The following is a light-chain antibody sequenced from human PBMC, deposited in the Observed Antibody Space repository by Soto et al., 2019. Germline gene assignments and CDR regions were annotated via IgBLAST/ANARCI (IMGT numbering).Light chain of an antibody. CDR1: QSVGNN. V-gene: IGKV3-15*01. CDR2: GAY. CDR3: QHYNYWPPKT. Sequence: EIVMTQSPATLSASTGEGTTLSCRASQSVGNNLAWYQQKPGQAPRLLIYGAYTRATGIPARFSGSGSGTDFTLTISSLQSEDFAVYYCQHYNYWPPKTFGQGTKVDIK. J-gene: IGKJ1*01.